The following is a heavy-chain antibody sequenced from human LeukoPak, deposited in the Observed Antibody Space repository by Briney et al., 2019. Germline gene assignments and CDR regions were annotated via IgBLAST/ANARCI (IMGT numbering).Heavy chain of an antibody. CDR1: VVTFSGYV. CDR3: ARGGGGDYGNWFDP. V-gene: IGHV3-74*01. CDR2: INSDGIST. D-gene: IGHD4-17*01. Sequence: PGGSLRLSCAASVVTFSGYVMHGVRHARGKGRGWSAPINSDGISTSYADSVKGRLTISRHKAKNTLYLQMNSLRAEDTAVYYCARGGGGDYGNWFDPWGQGTLVTVSS. J-gene: IGHJ5*02.